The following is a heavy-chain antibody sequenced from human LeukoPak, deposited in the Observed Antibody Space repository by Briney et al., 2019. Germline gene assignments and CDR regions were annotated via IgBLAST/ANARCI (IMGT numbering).Heavy chain of an antibody. V-gene: IGHV3-23*01. CDR1: GFTFANYA. J-gene: IGHJ4*02. CDR2: LSGSGDDT. D-gene: IGHD6-19*01. CDR3: AKGKYSSGWHDFDY. Sequence: GGSLRLSCTASGFTFANYAMNWVRQAPGKGLEWVSSLSGSGDDTSYADSVKGRFTISRDNSRNTLYLQMNSLRAEDTAVYYCAKGKYSSGWHDFDYWGQGTLVTVSS.